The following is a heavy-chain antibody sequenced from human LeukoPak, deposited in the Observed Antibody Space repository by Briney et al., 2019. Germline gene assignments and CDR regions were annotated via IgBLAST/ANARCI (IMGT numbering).Heavy chain of an antibody. CDR2: ISYDGSSK. CDR1: GFTFSSYA. Sequence: GGSLRLSCAASGFTFSSYAMHWVRQAPGKGLEWVTVISYDGSSKYYADSVKGRFTISRDNSKNTLYLQMNSLRAEDTAVYYCARGEGYSSSSDWFDPWGQGTLVTVFS. CDR3: ARGEGYSSSSDWFDP. V-gene: IGHV3-30-3*01. D-gene: IGHD6-6*01. J-gene: IGHJ5*02.